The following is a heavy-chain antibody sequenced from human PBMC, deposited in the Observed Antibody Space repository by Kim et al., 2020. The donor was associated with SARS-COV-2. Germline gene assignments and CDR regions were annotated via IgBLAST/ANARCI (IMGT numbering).Heavy chain of an antibody. V-gene: IGHV4-59*13. CDR2: IYYSGST. J-gene: IGHJ4*02. D-gene: IGHD5-12*01. CDR1: GCSISSYY. CDR3: ARVAVDSAYATWRYNFDY. Sequence: SETLSLTCTVSGCSISSYYWSWIRQPPGKGLEWIGYIYYSGSTNYNPSLKSRVTISVDTYKNQFSLKLSSVTAADTAVYYCARVAVDSAYATWRYNFDYWGQGPLGTVSS.